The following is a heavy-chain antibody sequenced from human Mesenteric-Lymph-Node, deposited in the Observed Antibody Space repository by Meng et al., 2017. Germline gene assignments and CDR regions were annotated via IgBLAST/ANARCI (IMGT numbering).Heavy chain of an antibody. V-gene: IGHV2-26*01. CDR3: ARKTELPNGNFDY. D-gene: IGHD1-26*01. J-gene: IGHJ4*02. Sequence: QVTLKESGPGLVKPPGTLPLTCTVSGFSLSNARMGVSWIRQPPGKALEWLAHIFSNDEKSYSTSLKSRLTISKDTSKSQVVLTMTNMDPVDTATYYCARKTELPNGNFDYWGQGTLVTVSS. CDR1: GFSLSNARMG. CDR2: IFSNDEK.